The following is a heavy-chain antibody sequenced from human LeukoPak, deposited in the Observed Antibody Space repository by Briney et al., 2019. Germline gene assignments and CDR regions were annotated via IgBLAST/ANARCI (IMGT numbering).Heavy chain of an antibody. Sequence: ASVKVSCKASGYTFTSYGISWVRQAPGQGLEWMGWISAYNGNTNYAQKLQGRVTMTTDTSTSTAYMELRSLRSDDTAVYYCARPFKNYYDSSVGFDYWGQGTLVTVSS. CDR2: ISAYNGNT. CDR3: ARPFKNYYDSSVGFDY. V-gene: IGHV1-18*01. D-gene: IGHD3-22*01. CDR1: GYTFTSYG. J-gene: IGHJ4*02.